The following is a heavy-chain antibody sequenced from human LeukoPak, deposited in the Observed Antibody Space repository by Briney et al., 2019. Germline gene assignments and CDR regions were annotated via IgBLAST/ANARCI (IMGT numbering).Heavy chain of an antibody. Sequence: GGSLRLSCAASGFTFRDYYMSWIRQAPGKGLEWVSYISSSGSTIYYADSVKGRFTISRDNAKNSLYLQMNSLRAEDTAVYYCATTTPYSGSYSVTWLPFDYWGQGTLVTVSS. D-gene: IGHD1-26*01. V-gene: IGHV3-11*01. J-gene: IGHJ4*02. CDR1: GFTFRDYY. CDR2: ISSSGSTI. CDR3: ATTTPYSGSYSVTWLPFDY.